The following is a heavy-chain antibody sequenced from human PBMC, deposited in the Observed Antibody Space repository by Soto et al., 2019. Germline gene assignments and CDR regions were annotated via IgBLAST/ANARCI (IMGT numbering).Heavy chain of an antibody. CDR3: ARARGPYGGNSHYYFDY. V-gene: IGHV1-69*02. CDR2: IIPILGIA. J-gene: IGHJ4*02. CDR1: GGTFSSYT. D-gene: IGHD2-21*02. Sequence: QVQLVQSGAEVKKPGSSVKVSCKASGGTFSSYTISWVRQAPGQGLEWMGRIIPILGIANYAQKFQGRVTITADKSTSTAYMELSSLRSEDTAVYYCARARGPYGGNSHYYFDYWGQGTLVTVSS.